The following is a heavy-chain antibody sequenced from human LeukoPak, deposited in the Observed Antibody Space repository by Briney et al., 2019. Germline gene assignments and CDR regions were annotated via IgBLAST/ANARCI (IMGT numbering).Heavy chain of an antibody. V-gene: IGHV3-21*01. CDR3: ARVVSSSWYEFDY. CDR1: GFTFSSYS. D-gene: IGHD6-13*01. Sequence: GGSLRLSCAASGFTFSSYSMNWVRQAPGKGLEWVSSISSSSSYIYYADSVKGRFTISRDNAKNSLYLQMNSLRAEDTAVYYCARVVSSSWYEFDYWGQGTLVTVSS. CDR2: ISSSSSYI. J-gene: IGHJ4*02.